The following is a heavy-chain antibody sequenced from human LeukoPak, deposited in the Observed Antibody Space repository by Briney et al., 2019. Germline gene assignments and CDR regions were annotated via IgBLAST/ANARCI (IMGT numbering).Heavy chain of an antibody. CDR3: ARRPGERYYDSSGYARWFDP. J-gene: IGHJ5*02. CDR1: GGSISSSSYY. D-gene: IGHD3-22*01. CDR2: IYYSGST. V-gene: IGHV4-39*01. Sequence: TSETLSLTCTVSGGSISSSSYYWGWIRQPPGKGLEWIGSIYYSGSTYYNPSLKSRVTISVDTSKNQFSLKLSSVTAADTAVYYCARRPGERYYDSSGYARWFDPWGQGTLVTVSS.